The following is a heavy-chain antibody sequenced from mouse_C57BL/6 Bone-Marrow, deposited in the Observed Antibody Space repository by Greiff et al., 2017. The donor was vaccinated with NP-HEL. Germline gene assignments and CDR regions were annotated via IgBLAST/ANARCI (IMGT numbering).Heavy chain of an antibody. D-gene: IGHD1-1*01. J-gene: IGHJ3*01. CDR2: IYPRSGTT. CDR3: ARTSQTTVVEGGFAY. CDR1: GYTFTSYG. V-gene: IGHV1-81*01. Sequence: QVQLQQSGAELARPGASVTLSCKASGYTFTSYGISWVKQRTGQGLEWIGEIYPRSGTTYYNEKFKGKATLTADKSSSTAYMELRSLTSEDSAVYVCARTSQTTVVEGGFAYWGQGTLVTVSA.